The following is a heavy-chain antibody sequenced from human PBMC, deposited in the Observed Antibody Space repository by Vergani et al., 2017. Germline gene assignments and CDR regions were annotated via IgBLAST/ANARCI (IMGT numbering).Heavy chain of an antibody. V-gene: IGHV1-24*01. CDR2: FDPEDCET. CDR1: GYTLTELS. CDR3: AAEVQTVRGVIGATFDAFDI. D-gene: IGHD3-10*01. Sequence: QVQLVQSGAEVKKPGASVKVSCKVSGYTLTELSMHWVRQAPGKGLAWMGGFDPEDCETIYAQKFHGRVTLTEDTSTDTAYMELSSLISEDTAVYYCAAEVQTVRGVIGATFDAFDIWGQGTMVTGSS. J-gene: IGHJ3*02.